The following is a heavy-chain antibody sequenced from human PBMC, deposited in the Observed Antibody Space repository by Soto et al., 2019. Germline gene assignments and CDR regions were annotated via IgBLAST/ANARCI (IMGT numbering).Heavy chain of an antibody. CDR1: GYTFTGYY. D-gene: IGHD3-10*01. Sequence: ASVKVSCKASGYTFTGYYMHWVRQAPGQGLEWMGWINPNSGGTNYAQKFQGWVTMTRDTSISTAYMELSRLRSDDTAVYYCARDGRYYGSGTRYYYYYGMDVWGQGTTVTVSS. CDR2: INPNSGGT. V-gene: IGHV1-2*04. CDR3: ARDGRYYGSGTRYYYYYGMDV. J-gene: IGHJ6*02.